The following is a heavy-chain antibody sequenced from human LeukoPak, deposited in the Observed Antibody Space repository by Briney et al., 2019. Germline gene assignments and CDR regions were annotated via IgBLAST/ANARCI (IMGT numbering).Heavy chain of an antibody. CDR3: ARVQYYYDSSGYSEWFDP. V-gene: IGHV4-59*01. J-gene: IGHJ5*02. CDR1: GGSISSYY. Sequence: PLETLSLTCTVSGGSISSYYWSWIRQPPGKGLEWIGYIYYSGSTNYNPSLKSRVTISVDTSKNQFSLKLSSVTAADTAVYYCARVQYYYDSSGYSEWFDPWGQGTLVTVSS. CDR2: IYYSGST. D-gene: IGHD3-22*01.